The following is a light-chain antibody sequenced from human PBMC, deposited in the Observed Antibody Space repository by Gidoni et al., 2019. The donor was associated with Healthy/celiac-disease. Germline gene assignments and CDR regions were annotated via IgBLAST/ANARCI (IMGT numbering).Light chain of an antibody. J-gene: IGLJ2*01. V-gene: IGLV1-47*01. CDR1: SSNIGSNY. CDR2: RNN. Sequence: QSVLTQPPSASGTPGQRVTISCSGSSSNIGSNYVYWYQQPPGTAPKLLIYRNNQRPSGVPDRFSGSKSGTSASLAISGRRSEDEAEYYCAAWDDSLSEEVFGGGTKLTVL. CDR3: AAWDDSLSEEV.